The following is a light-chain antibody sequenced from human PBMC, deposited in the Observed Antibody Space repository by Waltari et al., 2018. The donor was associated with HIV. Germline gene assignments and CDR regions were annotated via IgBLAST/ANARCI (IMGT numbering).Light chain of an antibody. CDR2: GTH. CDR3: GTWDSSLSVVI. CDR1: SFNIGNKH. V-gene: IGLV1-51*01. Sequence: QSVLTQPPSVSAAPGQKVSISCSGSSFNIGNKHVSWYQQLPGTAPKLLIYGTHKRPSGIPDRFSGSKAGTSATLGVTGLQTGDEAEYYCGTWDSSLSVVIFGGGTKLSVL. J-gene: IGLJ2*01.